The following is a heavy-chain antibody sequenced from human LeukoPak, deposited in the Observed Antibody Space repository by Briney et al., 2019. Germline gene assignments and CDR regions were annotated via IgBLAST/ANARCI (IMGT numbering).Heavy chain of an antibody. CDR1: GGSISSYY. CDR3: ARQGPTYYYDSSGYSYWFDP. CDR2: IYYSGST. V-gene: IGHV4-59*08. D-gene: IGHD3-22*01. Sequence: PSETLSLTCTVSGGSISSYYWSWIRQPPGKGLEWIGYIYYSGSTNYNPSLKSRVTISVDTSKNQFSLKLSSVTAADTAVYYCARQGPTYYYDSSGYSYWFDPWGQGTLVTVSS. J-gene: IGHJ5*02.